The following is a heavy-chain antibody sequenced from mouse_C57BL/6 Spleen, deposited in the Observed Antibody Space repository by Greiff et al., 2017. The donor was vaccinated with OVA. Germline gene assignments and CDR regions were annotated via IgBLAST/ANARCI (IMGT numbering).Heavy chain of an antibody. CDR2: IYPRSGNT. D-gene: IGHD1-1*01. Sequence: QVQLQQSGAELARPGASVKLSCKASGYTFTSYGISWVKQRTGQGLEWIGEIYPRSGNTYYNEKFKGKATLTADKSSSTAYMELRSLTSEDSAVYFCARGESYYGSSPPYFDVWGTGTTVTVSS. V-gene: IGHV1-81*01. CDR1: GYTFTSYG. J-gene: IGHJ1*03. CDR3: ARGESYYGSSPPYFDV.